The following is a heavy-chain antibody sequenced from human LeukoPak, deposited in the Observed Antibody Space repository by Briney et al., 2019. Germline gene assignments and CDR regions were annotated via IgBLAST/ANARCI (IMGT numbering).Heavy chain of an antibody. CDR2: ISGSGGST. Sequence: GGSLRLSCAASGFTLSSYAMSWVRQAPGKGLEWVSAISGSGGSTYYADSVKGRFTISRDNSKNTLYLQMNSLRAEDTAVYYCANWLQLGPDTASGMDVWGQGTTVTVSS. V-gene: IGHV3-23*01. CDR3: ANWLQLGPDTASGMDV. J-gene: IGHJ6*02. CDR1: GFTLSSYA. D-gene: IGHD5-18*01.